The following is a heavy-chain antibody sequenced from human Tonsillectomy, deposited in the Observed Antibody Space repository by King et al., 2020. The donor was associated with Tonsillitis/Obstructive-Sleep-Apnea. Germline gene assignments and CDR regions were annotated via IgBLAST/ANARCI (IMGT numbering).Heavy chain of an antibody. J-gene: IGHJ4*02. V-gene: IGHV3-23*04. CDR1: GFTFSSYA. D-gene: IGHD2-2*01. Sequence: VQLVESGGALVQPGGSLRLSCAASGFTFSSYAMSWVRQAPGKGLEWVSAVSGNVGSPYYADSVKGRFTISRDNSKNTRYLQMNSLRAEDTAVYYCAKDYPVPAAPLRDFDYWGQGTLVTVSS. CDR3: AKDYPVPAAPLRDFDY. CDR2: VSGNVGSP.